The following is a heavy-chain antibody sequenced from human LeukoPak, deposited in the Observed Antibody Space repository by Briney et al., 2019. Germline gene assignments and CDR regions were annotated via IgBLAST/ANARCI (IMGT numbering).Heavy chain of an antibody. CDR2: ISWNSGSI. CDR1: GFTFDDYA. Sequence: GGSLRLSCAASGFTFDDYAMHWVRQAPGKGLEWVSGISWNSGSIGYADSVKGRFTISRDNAKNSLYLQMNSLRAEDTALYYCAKSSLERRGALDIWGQGTMVTVSS. V-gene: IGHV3-9*01. CDR3: AKSSLERRGALDI. D-gene: IGHD1-1*01. J-gene: IGHJ3*02.